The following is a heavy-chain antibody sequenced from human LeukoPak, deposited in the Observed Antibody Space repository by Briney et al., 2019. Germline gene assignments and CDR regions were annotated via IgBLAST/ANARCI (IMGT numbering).Heavy chain of an antibody. CDR2: ISSSSSTI. CDR1: GFRFSNYS. Sequence: GGSLRLSCTASGFRFSNYSMNWVRQAPGKGLEWVSYISSSSSTIYYADSVKGRFTISRDNSKNTLYLQMNSLRAEDTAVYYCAKSRPDYDILTGFLLDYWGQGTLVTVSS. V-gene: IGHV3-48*01. J-gene: IGHJ4*02. CDR3: AKSRPDYDILTGFLLDY. D-gene: IGHD3-9*01.